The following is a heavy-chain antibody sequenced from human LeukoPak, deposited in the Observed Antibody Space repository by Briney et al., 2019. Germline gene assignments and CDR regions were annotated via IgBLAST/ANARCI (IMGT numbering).Heavy chain of an antibody. J-gene: IGHJ4*02. D-gene: IGHD1-26*01. CDR2: IYHSGST. CDR1: GGSISSGGYY. CDR3: ARGPRWEPPMVDY. V-gene: IGHV4-30-2*01. Sequence: PSQTLSLTCAVSGGSISSGGYYWSWIRQPPGKGLEWIGYIYHSGSTYYNPSLKSRVTISVDTSKNQFSLKLSSVTAADTAVYYCARGPRWEPPMVDYWGQGTLVTVSS.